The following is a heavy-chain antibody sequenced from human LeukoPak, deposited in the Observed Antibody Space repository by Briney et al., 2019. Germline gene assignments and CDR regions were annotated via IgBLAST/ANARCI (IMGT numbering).Heavy chain of an antibody. Sequence: ASVKVSCKASGGTFSSYAISWVRQAPGQGLEWMGGIIPIFGTANYAQKFQGRVTITTDESTSTAYMELSSLRSEDTAVYYCARQLELRSWFDPWGQGTLVTVSS. CDR1: GGTFSSYA. CDR2: IIPIFGTA. D-gene: IGHD1-7*01. J-gene: IGHJ5*02. V-gene: IGHV1-69*05. CDR3: ARQLELRSWFDP.